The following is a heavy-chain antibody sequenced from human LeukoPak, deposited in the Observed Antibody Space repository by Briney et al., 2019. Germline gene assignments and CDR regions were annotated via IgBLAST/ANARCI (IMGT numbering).Heavy chain of an antibody. D-gene: IGHD3-3*01. J-gene: IGHJ5*02. CDR2: IYTSGST. Sequence: KPSETLSLTCTVSGGSISSGSYYWSWIRQPAGKGLEWIGRIYTSGSTNYNPSLKSRVTISVDTSKNQFSLKLSSVTAADTAVYYCARGASLEWLYWFDPWGQGTLVTVSS. V-gene: IGHV4-61*02. CDR3: ARGASLEWLYWFDP. CDR1: GGSISSGSYY.